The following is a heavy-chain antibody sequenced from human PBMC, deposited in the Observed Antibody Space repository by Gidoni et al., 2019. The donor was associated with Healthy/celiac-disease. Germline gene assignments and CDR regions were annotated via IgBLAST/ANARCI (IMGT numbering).Heavy chain of an antibody. D-gene: IGHD3-22*01. CDR2: IWYDGSNK. CDR3: ARDLRYDSSGYYSDVDY. CDR1: GFTFSSYG. Sequence: QVQLVESGGGVVQPGRSLRLYCAASGFTFSSYGMHWVRQAPGKGLEWVAVIWYDGSNKYYADSVKGRFTISRDNSKNTLYLQMNSLRAEDTAVYYCARDLRYDSSGYYSDVDYWGQGTLVTVSS. J-gene: IGHJ4*02. V-gene: IGHV3-33*01.